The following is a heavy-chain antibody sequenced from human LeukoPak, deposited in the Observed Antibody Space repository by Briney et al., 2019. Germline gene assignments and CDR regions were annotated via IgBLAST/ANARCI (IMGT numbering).Heavy chain of an antibody. Sequence: GGSLRLSCAASGFTFSRNSMNWVRQAPGKGLEWVANIKKDGSEKYYVDSVKGRFTIFRDNAKNSLYLQMNSLRAEDTAVYYCARDRCSSISCFALDYWGQGTLVTVSS. CDR1: GFTFSRNS. CDR2: IKKDGSEK. D-gene: IGHD2-2*01. CDR3: ARDRCSSISCFALDY. V-gene: IGHV3-7*01. J-gene: IGHJ4*02.